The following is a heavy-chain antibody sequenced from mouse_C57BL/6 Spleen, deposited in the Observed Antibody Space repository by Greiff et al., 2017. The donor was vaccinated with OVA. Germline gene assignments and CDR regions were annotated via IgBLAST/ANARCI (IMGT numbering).Heavy chain of an antibody. Sequence: VQLQQSGAELVRPGASVTLSCKASGYTITDYEMHWVKQTPVHGLEWIGAIDPETGGTAYNQKFKGKAILTADKSSSTAYMELRSLTSEDSAVYYCTHLTELAYWGQGTLVTVSA. CDR1: GYTITDYE. J-gene: IGHJ3*01. V-gene: IGHV1-15*01. CDR2: IDPETGGT. D-gene: IGHD4-1*01. CDR3: THLTELAY.